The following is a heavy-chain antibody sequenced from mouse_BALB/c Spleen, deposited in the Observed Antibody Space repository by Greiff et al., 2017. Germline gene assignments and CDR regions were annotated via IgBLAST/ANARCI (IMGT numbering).Heavy chain of an antibody. V-gene: IGHV3-2*02. CDR1: GYSITSDYA. J-gene: IGHJ1*01. CDR2: ISYSGST. D-gene: IGHD2-1*01. CDR3: ARTVPSLYYGYSYFDV. Sequence: EVQLVESGPGLVKPSQSLSLTCTVTGYSITSDYAWNWIRQFPGNKLEWMGYISYSGSTSYNPSLKSRISITRDTSKNQFFLQLNSVTTEDTATYYCARTVPSLYYGYSYFDVWGAGTTVTVSS.